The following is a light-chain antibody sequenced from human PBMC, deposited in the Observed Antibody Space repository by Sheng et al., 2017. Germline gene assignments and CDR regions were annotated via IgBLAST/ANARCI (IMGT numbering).Light chain of an antibody. Sequence: EIVLTQSPGTLSLSPGERATLSCRASQSLTSTDLAWYQQKPGQVPRLVIFGASTRATGVPDRFRGSGSGTDFTLTISSLQSADFAVYYCQQYETWPLTFGGGTKVEIK. CDR3: QQYETWPLT. J-gene: IGKJ4*01. V-gene: IGKV3-20*01. CDR1: QSLTSTD. CDR2: GAS.